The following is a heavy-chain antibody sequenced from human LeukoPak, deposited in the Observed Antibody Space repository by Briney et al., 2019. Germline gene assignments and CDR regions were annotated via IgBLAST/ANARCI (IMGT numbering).Heavy chain of an antibody. V-gene: IGHV3-11*01. Sequence: GGSLRLSCAASGFAFRNYYMDWIRQAPGKGLEWVAYISNSGTIIYYAESVKGRFTISRDNAKNSLYLQMNSLRAEDTALYYCARDLAMAGRDLDYWGQGTLVTVSS. J-gene: IGHJ4*02. CDR2: ISNSGTII. D-gene: IGHD6-19*01. CDR1: GFAFRNYY. CDR3: ARDLAMAGRDLDY.